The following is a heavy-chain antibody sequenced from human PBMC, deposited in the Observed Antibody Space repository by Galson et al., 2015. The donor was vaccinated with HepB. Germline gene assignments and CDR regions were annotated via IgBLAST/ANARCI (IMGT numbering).Heavy chain of an antibody. CDR3: ARGEGGYCSSTSCYTGGYYYYGMDV. J-gene: IGHJ6*02. Sequence: SLRLSCAASGFTFSSYGMHWVRQAPGKGLEWVAVIWYDGSNKYYADSVKGRFTISRDNSKNTLYLQMNSLRAEDTAVYYCARGEGGYCSSTSCYTGGYYYYGMDVWGQGTTVTVSS. CDR2: IWYDGSNK. CDR1: GFTFSSYG. D-gene: IGHD2-2*02. V-gene: IGHV3-33*01.